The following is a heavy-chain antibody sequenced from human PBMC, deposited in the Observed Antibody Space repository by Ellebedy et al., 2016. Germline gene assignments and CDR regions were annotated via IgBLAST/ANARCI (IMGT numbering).Heavy chain of an antibody. D-gene: IGHD5-24*01. CDR2: IYYTGIT. J-gene: IGHJ6*02. Sequence: SETLSLTCTVSDDSITTYYWSWIRQPPGKGLDYIGYIYYTGITNYNPSLMGRATISMDTSKKQFSLRLTSVTAADTAVYYCASSRWLQLLSEYDQGMDVWGQGTTVTVSS. V-gene: IGHV4-59*01. CDR3: ASSRWLQLLSEYDQGMDV. CDR1: DDSITTYY.